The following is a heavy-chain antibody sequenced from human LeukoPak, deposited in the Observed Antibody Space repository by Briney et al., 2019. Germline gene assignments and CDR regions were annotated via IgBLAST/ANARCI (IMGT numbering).Heavy chain of an antibody. CDR1: GFTVSSNY. CDR3: TTRITIFGVGVAFDI. J-gene: IGHJ3*02. V-gene: IGHV3-53*01. CDR2: IYSGGST. D-gene: IGHD3-3*01. Sequence: PGGSLRLSCAASGFTVSSNYMSWVRQAPGKGLEWVSVIYSGGSTYYADSVKGRFTISRDNSKNTLYLQMNSLRAEDTAVYYCTTRITIFGVGVAFDIWGQGTMVTVSS.